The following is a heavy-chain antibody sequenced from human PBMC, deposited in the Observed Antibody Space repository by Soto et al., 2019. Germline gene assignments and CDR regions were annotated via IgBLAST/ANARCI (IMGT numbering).Heavy chain of an antibody. CDR3: ARDRAARHSLRASYYYYGMDV. CDR1: GYPFTSYD. CDR2: MDPNSGNT. V-gene: IGHV1-8*01. D-gene: IGHD6-6*01. Sequence: DSVKVYFKASGYPFTSYDINWVRQATGQGLEWMGWMDPNSGNTGYAQKFQGRVTMTRNTSISTAYMELSSLRSEDTAVYYCARDRAARHSLRASYYYYGMDVWGQGTTVTVSS. J-gene: IGHJ6*02.